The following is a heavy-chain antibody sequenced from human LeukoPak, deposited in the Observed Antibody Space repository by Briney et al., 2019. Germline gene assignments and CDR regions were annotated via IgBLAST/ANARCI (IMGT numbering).Heavy chain of an antibody. Sequence: EPSETLSLTCTVSGGSISSGGYYWSWIRQHPGKGLEWIGYIYYSGSTYYNPSLKSRVTISVDTSKNQFSLKLSSVTAADTAVYYCARRAGVRVYSGSYAEKWFDPWGQGTLVTVSS. D-gene: IGHD1-26*01. CDR2: IYYSGST. V-gene: IGHV4-31*03. J-gene: IGHJ5*02. CDR3: ARRAGVRVYSGSYAEKWFDP. CDR1: GGSISSGGYY.